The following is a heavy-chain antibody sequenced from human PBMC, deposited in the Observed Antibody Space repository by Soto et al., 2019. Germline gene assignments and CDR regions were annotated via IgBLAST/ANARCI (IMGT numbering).Heavy chain of an antibody. J-gene: IGHJ4*02. CDR3: ARGRYGDY. CDR2: ISAHNGNT. Sequence: QVHLVQSGAEVKKPGASVQVSCKGSGYGFTTYGITWVRQAPGQVLEWMAWISAHNGNTNYAQKLQGRVTVTSDTATSTAYMELRSLRSDDTAVYYCARGRYGDYWGQGALVTVSS. V-gene: IGHV1-18*01. CDR1: GYGFTTYG. D-gene: IGHD1-1*01.